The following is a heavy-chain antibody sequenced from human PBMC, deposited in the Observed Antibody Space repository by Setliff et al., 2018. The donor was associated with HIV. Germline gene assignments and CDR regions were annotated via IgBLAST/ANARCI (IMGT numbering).Heavy chain of an antibody. V-gene: IGHV1-69*13. Sequence: PRPSVKVSCKTSGYMFIAYGMSWVRQAPGQGLEWMGGIIPMYGPAHYAQKFQGRVTITADESTTTAYMELNSLTSEDTALYYCARVGFSSRHTGDFFDSWGQGTLVTVSS. CDR3: ARVGFSSRHTGDFFDS. D-gene: IGHD5-18*01. J-gene: IGHJ4*02. CDR1: GYMFIAYG. CDR2: IIPMYGPA.